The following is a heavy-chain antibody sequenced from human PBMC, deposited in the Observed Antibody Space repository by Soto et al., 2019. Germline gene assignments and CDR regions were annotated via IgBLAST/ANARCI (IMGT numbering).Heavy chain of an antibody. D-gene: IGHD3-16*01. J-gene: IGHJ3*01. Sequence: QVQLVQSGGDVKKPGSSVKVSCKASGGSFGSSAISWVRQAPAQGLEWMGEIIPVFDKANYAQNFQRRLTITADELTGTVFMELSSLRSEDTAVYFCARLRRDWGDAFDLWGLGTFVTVSS. CDR3: ARLRRDWGDAFDL. CDR1: GGSFGSSA. V-gene: IGHV1-69*01. CDR2: IIPVFDKA.